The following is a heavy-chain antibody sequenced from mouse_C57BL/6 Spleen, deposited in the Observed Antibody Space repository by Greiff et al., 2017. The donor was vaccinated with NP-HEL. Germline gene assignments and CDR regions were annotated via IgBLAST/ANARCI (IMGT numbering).Heavy chain of an antibody. Sequence: VKLVESGAELVKPGASVKISCKASGYAFSSYWMNWVKQRPGKGLEWIGQIYPGDGDTNYNGKFKGKATLTADKSSSTAYMQLSSLTSEDSAVYFCARNYGSPYWYFDVWGTGTTVTVSS. CDR1: GYAFSSYW. D-gene: IGHD1-1*01. CDR2: IYPGDGDT. V-gene: IGHV1-80*01. CDR3: ARNYGSPYWYFDV. J-gene: IGHJ1*03.